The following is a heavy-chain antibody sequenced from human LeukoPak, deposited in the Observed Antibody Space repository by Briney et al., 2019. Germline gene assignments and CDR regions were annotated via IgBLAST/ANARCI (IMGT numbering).Heavy chain of an antibody. V-gene: IGHV3-7*05. CDR1: GFTFNIYW. D-gene: IGHD3-10*01. J-gene: IGHJ4*02. CDR2: IKHDVSEK. CDR3: ARDRMVYTY. Sequence: PGGSLRLSCAASGFTFNIYWMTWVRQAPGKGLEWVANIKHDVSEKYYVDSVKGRFTISRDNAENSLYLQMNSLRAEETAVYYCARDRMVYTYWGQGTLVTVSS.